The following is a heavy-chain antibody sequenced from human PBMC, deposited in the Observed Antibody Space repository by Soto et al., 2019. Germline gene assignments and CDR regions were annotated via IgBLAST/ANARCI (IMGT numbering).Heavy chain of an antibody. D-gene: IGHD3-22*01. CDR3: TRELNTESSAYYSFAY. Sequence: VWTGPEVKMPGASVKVSCKTSGYTFTAYGLAWLRQAPGQRPEWMGWVSTNDDRTNYAQKFQGRVTMTTDRSTTTTYMELRSLRADDTAVYYCTRELNTESSAYYSFAYWGQGTLVTVSS. V-gene: IGHV1-18*01. CDR2: VSTNDDRT. CDR1: GYTFTAYG. J-gene: IGHJ4*02.